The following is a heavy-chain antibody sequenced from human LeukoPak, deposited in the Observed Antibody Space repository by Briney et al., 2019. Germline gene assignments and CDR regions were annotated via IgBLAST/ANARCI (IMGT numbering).Heavy chain of an antibody. CDR3: ARERVVDDAFDI. CDR1: GGSISSYY. V-gene: IGHV4-59*01. D-gene: IGHD2-15*01. CDR2: IYYSGST. J-gene: IGHJ3*02. Sequence: PSETLSLTCTVSGGSISSYYWSWIRQPPGKGLEWIGYIYYSGSTNYNPSLRSRVTISVDTSKNQFSLKLSSVTAADTAVYYCARERVVDDAFDIWGQGTMVTVSS.